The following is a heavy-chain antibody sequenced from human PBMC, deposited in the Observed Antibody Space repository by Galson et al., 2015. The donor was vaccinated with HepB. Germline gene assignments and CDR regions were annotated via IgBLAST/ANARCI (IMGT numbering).Heavy chain of an antibody. Sequence: SLRLSCAASGFTFSSYAMNWVRQAPGKGLEWVSVISGSGGSTYYADSVKGRFTISRDNSKNTLSLQMNSLRAEHTALYYCAKSGQWLRGGYFDYWGQGTLVTVSS. D-gene: IGHD6-19*01. CDR2: ISGSGGST. CDR1: GFTFSSYA. V-gene: IGHV3-23*01. J-gene: IGHJ4*02. CDR3: AKSGQWLRGGYFDY.